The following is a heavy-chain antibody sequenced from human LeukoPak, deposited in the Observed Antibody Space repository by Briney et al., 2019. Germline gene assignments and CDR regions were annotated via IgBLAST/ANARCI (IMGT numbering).Heavy chain of an antibody. CDR1: GFTFSSHS. V-gene: IGHV3-21*01. CDR3: APFSAVTHYYFDY. CDR2: ISPDSGYV. J-gene: IGHJ4*02. D-gene: IGHD6-13*01. Sequence: GGSLRLSCAASGFTFSSHSLMWVRQAPGKGLEWVSSISPDSGYVYYADSVKGRFTISRDNAENSLFLQMNSLGAEDTAVYYCAPFSAVTHYYFDYWGQGTLVTVSS.